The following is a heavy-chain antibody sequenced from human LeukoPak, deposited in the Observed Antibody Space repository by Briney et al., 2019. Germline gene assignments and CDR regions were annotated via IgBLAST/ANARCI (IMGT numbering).Heavy chain of an antibody. CDR2: ISYDGSNI. CDR1: GFTFSSYV. Sequence: GGSLRLSCAASGFTFSSYVMHWVRQAPGQGLEWVALISYDGSNIYYADSVKGRFTISRDNSKNTLYMQMNSLRAEDTAVYYCAKESPPLLLWVGDLSSRGYMDVWGKGNTVTNSS. J-gene: IGHJ6*03. CDR3: AKESPPLLLWVGDLSSRGYMDV. D-gene: IGHD3-10*01. V-gene: IGHV3-30-3*01.